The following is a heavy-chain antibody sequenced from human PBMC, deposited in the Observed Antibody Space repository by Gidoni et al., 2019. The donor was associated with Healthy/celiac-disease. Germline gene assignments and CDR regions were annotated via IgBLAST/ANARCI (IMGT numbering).Heavy chain of an antibody. CDR2: ISGIGGSA. CDR3: ANPWVSSSWTGGFDY. V-gene: IGHV3-23*01. Sequence: EVQLLESGGGLVQPGGSLRLSCAASGFPFSSYAMSWVRQAPGKGLEWVSAISGIGGSAYYADSVKGRFTISRDNSKNTLYLQMNSLRAEDTAVYYCANPWVSSSWTGGFDYWGQGTLVTVSS. J-gene: IGHJ4*02. D-gene: IGHD6-13*01. CDR1: GFPFSSYA.